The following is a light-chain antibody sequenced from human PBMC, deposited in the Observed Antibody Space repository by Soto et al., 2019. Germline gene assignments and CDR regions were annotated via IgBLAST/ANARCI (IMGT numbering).Light chain of an antibody. Sequence: IVLTQSPGTLSLSPGERATLSCRADQIVSSSYLAWYQQKPGQAPKFLIYGASRRATGIPDRFSGSGSGTDFTLTISRLEPEDFAVYYCQQYSSSPITFGPGTRLEIK. CDR3: QQYSSSPIT. J-gene: IGKJ5*01. CDR2: GAS. V-gene: IGKV3-20*01. CDR1: QIVSSSY.